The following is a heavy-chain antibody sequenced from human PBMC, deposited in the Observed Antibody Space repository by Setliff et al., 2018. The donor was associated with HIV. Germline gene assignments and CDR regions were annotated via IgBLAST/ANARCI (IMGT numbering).Heavy chain of an antibody. Sequence: SETLSLTCTVSGGSISSYYWSWIRQPPGKGLEWIGHVYASGYANLNPSLRRRVLMSDDTSKNQYSLTLTSLTAADTGIYYCARDHFGVPGDSWGQGIQVTVSS. CDR3: ARDHFGVPGDS. V-gene: IGHV4-4*09. J-gene: IGHJ5*01. CDR2: VYASGYA. D-gene: IGHD3-3*01. CDR1: GGSISSYY.